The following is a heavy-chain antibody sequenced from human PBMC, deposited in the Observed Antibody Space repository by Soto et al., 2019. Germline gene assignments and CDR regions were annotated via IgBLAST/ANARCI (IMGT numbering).Heavy chain of an antibody. CDR1: GFTFSSYG. V-gene: IGHV3-30*18. D-gene: IGHD3-10*01. CDR2: ISYDGSNK. CDR3: AKTLPYYYGSGSGSPGVDVPRIIHYYYYYGMDV. Sequence: GGSLRLSCAASGFTFSSYGMHWVRQAPGKGLEWVAVISYDGSNKYYADSVKGRFTISRDNSKNTLYLQMNSLRAEDTAVYYCAKTLPYYYGSGSGSPGVDVPRIIHYYYYYGMDVWGQGTTVTVSS. J-gene: IGHJ6*02.